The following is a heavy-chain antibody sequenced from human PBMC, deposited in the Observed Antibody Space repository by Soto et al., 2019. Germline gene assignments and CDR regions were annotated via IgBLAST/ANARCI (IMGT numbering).Heavy chain of an antibody. CDR2: IYYSGST. V-gene: IGHV4-39*01. CDR3: ARHFAEVLRILEWSSGGDFDI. CDR1: GGSISSSSYY. J-gene: IGHJ3*02. D-gene: IGHD3-3*01. Sequence: SETLSLTCTVSGGSISSSSYYWGWIRQPPGKGLEWIGSIYYSGSTYYNPSLKSRVTIYVDTSKNQFSLKLSSVTAADTAVYYCARHFAEVLRILEWSSGGDFDIRDQGTMVTVS.